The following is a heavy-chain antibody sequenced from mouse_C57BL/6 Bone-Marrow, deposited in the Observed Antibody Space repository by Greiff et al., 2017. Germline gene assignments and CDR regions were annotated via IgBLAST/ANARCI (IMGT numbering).Heavy chain of an antibody. D-gene: IGHD1-1*01. Sequence: QVQLKQPGTELVKPGASVKLSCKASGYTFTSYWMHWVKQRPGQGLEWIGNINPSNGGTNYNEKFKSKATLTVDKSSSTAYMQLSSLTSEDSAVYYCAREVFITTVVASDYWGQGTTLTVSS. CDR1: GYTFTSYW. V-gene: IGHV1-53*01. J-gene: IGHJ2*01. CDR2: INPSNGGT. CDR3: AREVFITTVVASDY.